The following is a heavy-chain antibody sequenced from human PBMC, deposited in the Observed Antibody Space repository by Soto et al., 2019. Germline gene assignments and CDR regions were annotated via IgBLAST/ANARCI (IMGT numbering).Heavy chain of an antibody. Sequence: PGGSLRLSCAASGFTFSNYAMSWVRQAPGKGLEWVAVVWYDGSNKYYADSVKGRFTISRDNSKNTLYLQMNSLRAEDTAVYYCARDQNRYDYVPYAPSYYFGYWGQGTLVTVSS. CDR1: GFTFSNYA. CDR2: VWYDGSNK. D-gene: IGHD3-16*01. CDR3: ARDQNRYDYVPYAPSYYFGY. V-gene: IGHV3-33*08. J-gene: IGHJ4*02.